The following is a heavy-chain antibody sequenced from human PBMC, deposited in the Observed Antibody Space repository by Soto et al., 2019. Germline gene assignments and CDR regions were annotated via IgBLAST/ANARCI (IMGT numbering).Heavy chain of an antibody. Sequence: QVKLQESGPGLVKPSQTLSLTCTVSGSSITSGGHYWGWIRQLPGKGLEWIAYIFHSGSTSYNPSLKSRLTISVDTSKNQFSLKLSSVTAADTAVYYCARGGQEDNYFDPWGQGTLVTVSS. CDR3: ARGGQEDNYFDP. CDR1: GSSITSGGHY. V-gene: IGHV4-31*03. J-gene: IGHJ5*02. CDR2: IFHSGST.